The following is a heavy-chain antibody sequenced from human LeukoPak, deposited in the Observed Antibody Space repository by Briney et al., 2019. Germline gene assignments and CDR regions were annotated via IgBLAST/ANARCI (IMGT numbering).Heavy chain of an antibody. D-gene: IGHD5-18*01. Sequence: GRSLRLSCAASGFTFSSYGMHWVRQAPGKGLEWVAVIWYDGSNKYYADSVKGRFTISRDNSKNTLYLQMNSLRAEYTAVYYCARNAGAAMGPFDYWGQGTLVTVSS. CDR2: IWYDGSNK. CDR3: ARNAGAAMGPFDY. CDR1: GFTFSSYG. J-gene: IGHJ4*02. V-gene: IGHV3-33*01.